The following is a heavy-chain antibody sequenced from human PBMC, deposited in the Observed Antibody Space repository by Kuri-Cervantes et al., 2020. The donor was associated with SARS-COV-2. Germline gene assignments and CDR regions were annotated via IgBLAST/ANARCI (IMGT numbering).Heavy chain of an antibody. V-gene: IGHV3-21*01. CDR3: ARDRPTRVVLGNAFDI. D-gene: IGHD2-2*01. J-gene: IGHJ3*02. CDR2: ISSSSSYI. CDR1: GFTFSSYS. Sequence: GGSLRLSCAASGFTFSSYSMNWVRQAPGKGLEWVSSISSSSSYIYYADSVKGRFTISRDNAKHSLYLQMNSLSAEDTAVYYCARDRPTRVVLGNAFDIWGQGTMVTVSS.